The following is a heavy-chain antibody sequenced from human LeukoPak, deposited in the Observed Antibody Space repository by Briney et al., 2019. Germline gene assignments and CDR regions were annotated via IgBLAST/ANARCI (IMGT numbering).Heavy chain of an antibody. CDR1: GFTFSSYG. CDR2: ISYDGSNK. D-gene: IGHD3-22*01. Sequence: GGSLRLSCAASGFTFSSYGMHWVRQAPGKGLEWVAIISYDGSNKYYADSVKGRFTISRDNSKNMLYLQMNSLRSEDTAVYYCARGPSSYYESSGYSYYFDFWGQGTLVTVSS. J-gene: IGHJ4*02. V-gene: IGHV3-30*19. CDR3: ARGPSSYYESSGYSYYFDF.